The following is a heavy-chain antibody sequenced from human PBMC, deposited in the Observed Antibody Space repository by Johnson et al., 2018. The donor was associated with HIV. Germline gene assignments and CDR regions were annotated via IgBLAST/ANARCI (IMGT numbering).Heavy chain of an antibody. V-gene: IGHV3-30*02. CDR1: GFTFSNYG. CDR2: IRYDGSNK. D-gene: IGHD3-16*02. Sequence: QVRLVEAGGGVVQPGGSLRLSCAASGFTFSNYGMHWVRQAPGKGLEWVPLIRYDGSNKYYADSVNGRFTISRDNSKNTLYLQMNSLRAEDTAVYYCARPPAYLYKATFSIWGQGTMVTVSS. J-gene: IGHJ3*02. CDR3: ARPPAYLYKATFSI.